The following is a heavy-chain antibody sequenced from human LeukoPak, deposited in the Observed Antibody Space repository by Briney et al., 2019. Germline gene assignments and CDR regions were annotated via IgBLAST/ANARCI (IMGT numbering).Heavy chain of an antibody. Sequence: ASVKVSCKASGGTFISYAISWVRQAPGQGLEWMGGIIPIFGTANYAQKFQGRVTITADESTSTAYMELSSLRSGDTAVYYCARDRNYYDSSGYYLLPGYFDPWGQGTLVTVSS. V-gene: IGHV1-69*13. J-gene: IGHJ5*02. CDR2: IIPIFGTA. CDR3: ARDRNYYDSSGYYLLPGYFDP. CDR1: GGTFISYA. D-gene: IGHD3-22*01.